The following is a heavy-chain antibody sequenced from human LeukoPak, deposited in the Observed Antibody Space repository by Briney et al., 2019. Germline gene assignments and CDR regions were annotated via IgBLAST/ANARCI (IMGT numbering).Heavy chain of an antibody. V-gene: IGHV4-34*01. CDR1: GGSFSGYY. Sequence: SETLSLTCAVYGGSFSGYYWSWIRQPPGKGLEWIGEINHSGSTNYNPSLKSRVTMSVDTSKNQFSLKLSSVTAADTAVYYCAGDRVVPAGDWFDSWGQGTLVTVSS. CDR3: AGDRVVPAGDWFDS. CDR2: INHSGST. J-gene: IGHJ5*01. D-gene: IGHD2-2*01.